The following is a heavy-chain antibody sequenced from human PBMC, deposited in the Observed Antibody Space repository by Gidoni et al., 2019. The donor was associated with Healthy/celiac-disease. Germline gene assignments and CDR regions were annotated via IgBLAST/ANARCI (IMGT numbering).Heavy chain of an antibody. Sequence: QVQLQESGPGLVQPSGTLSLTCAVSGGSISRSNWWSWVRQPPGKGLEWIGEIYHSGSTNYNPSLKSRGTISLEKSKNQFSLKLSSVTAADTAVYYCARDRGSGSIDIWGQGTMVTVSS. V-gene: IGHV4-4*02. CDR2: IYHSGST. CDR3: ARDRGSGSIDI. J-gene: IGHJ3*02. D-gene: IGHD1-26*01. CDR1: GGSISRSNW.